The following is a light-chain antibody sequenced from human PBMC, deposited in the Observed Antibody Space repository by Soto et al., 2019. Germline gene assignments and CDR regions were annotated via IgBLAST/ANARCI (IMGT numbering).Light chain of an antibody. CDR2: KAS. J-gene: IGKJ1*01. CDR3: QHYNSYSEA. Sequence: DIQMTQSPSTLSGSVGDRVTITCRASQTISSWLAWYQQKPEKAPKLLIYKASTLKSGVPSRFSGSGSGTGFTLTISSLQPDDFATYYCQHYNSYSEAFGQGTKV. CDR1: QTISSW. V-gene: IGKV1-5*03.